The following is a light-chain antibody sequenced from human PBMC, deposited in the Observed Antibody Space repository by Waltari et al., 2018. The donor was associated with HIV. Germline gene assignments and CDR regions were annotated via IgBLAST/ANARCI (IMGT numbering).Light chain of an antibody. CDR3: NSYTTSSTLHVV. CDR2: DVS. Sequence: QSALTQPASVSGSPGQSITISCTRNRRDLGGYNNLHWHQHHPGKAPKLMIYDVSNRPSGVSNRFSGSKSGNTASLTISGLQAEDEADYYCNSYTTSSTLHVVFGGGTKLTVL. V-gene: IGLV2-14*03. J-gene: IGLJ2*01. CDR1: RRDLGGYNN.